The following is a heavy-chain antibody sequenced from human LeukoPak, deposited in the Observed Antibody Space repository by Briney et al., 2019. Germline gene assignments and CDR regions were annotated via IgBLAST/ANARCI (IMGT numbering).Heavy chain of an antibody. Sequence: GGSLRLSCAASGFTFSSYSMNWVRQAPGKGLEWVSAINHSGYTTYYADSVKGRFTISRDNSRNTLYLQMNSLRAEDTAVYYCAKAPPPYCSGGSCFDAFDIWGQGTLVTVSS. CDR2: INHSGYTT. D-gene: IGHD2-15*01. J-gene: IGHJ3*02. CDR3: AKAPPPYCSGGSCFDAFDI. CDR1: GFTFSSYS. V-gene: IGHV3-23*01.